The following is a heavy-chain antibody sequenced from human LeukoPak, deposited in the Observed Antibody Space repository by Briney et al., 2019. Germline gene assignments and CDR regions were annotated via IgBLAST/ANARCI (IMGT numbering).Heavy chain of an antibody. V-gene: IGHV3-33*01. CDR1: GFTFSSYG. CDR2: IWYDGSNK. J-gene: IGHJ5*02. CDR3: VGDFFQYSYGHNDSDT. Sequence: PGGSLRLSCAASGFTFSSYGMHWVRQAPGKGLEWVAVIWYDGSNKYYADSVKGRFTISRDNAKNSLFLQMNSLRAEDTAVYYCVGDFFQYSYGHNDSDTWGQGTLVTVSS. D-gene: IGHD5-18*01.